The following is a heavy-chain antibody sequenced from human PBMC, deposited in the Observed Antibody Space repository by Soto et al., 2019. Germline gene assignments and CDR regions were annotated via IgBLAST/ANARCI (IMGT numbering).Heavy chain of an antibody. CDR1: GDSISSNSAP. CDR2: TYYRSKWYN. D-gene: IGHD2-8*01. CDR3: ATMVRESADY. J-gene: IGHJ4*01. V-gene: IGHV6-1*01. Sequence: SQTLSLTCAISGDSISSNSAPWNWIRQSPSRGLEWLGRTYYRSKWYNDYAISVKSRITVNPDTSKNQFSLQLNSATPEDPAVYDCATMVRESADYWGQGTLGAVSS.